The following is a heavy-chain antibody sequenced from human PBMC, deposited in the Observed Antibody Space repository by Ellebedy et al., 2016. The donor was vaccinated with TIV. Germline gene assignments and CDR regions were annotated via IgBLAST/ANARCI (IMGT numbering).Heavy chain of an antibody. CDR2: INPDNGVT. V-gene: IGHV1-2*04. D-gene: IGHD3-22*01. Sequence: AASVKVSCKVSGYIFTDYYIHWVRQAPGQGPEWVGWINPDNGVTVYEQKFQGWVTMTWDTSISTAYMELSRLRSDDTAVYYCARGMGITTVYYYFAMDVWGHGTTVTVSS. CDR1: GYIFTDYY. J-gene: IGHJ6*02. CDR3: ARGMGITTVYYYFAMDV.